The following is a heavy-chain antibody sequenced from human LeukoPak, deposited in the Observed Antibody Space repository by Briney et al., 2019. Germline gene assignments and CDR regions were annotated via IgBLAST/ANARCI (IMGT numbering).Heavy chain of an antibody. CDR2: INPSGGST. V-gene: IGHV1-46*01. CDR1: GYTFTGYY. J-gene: IGHJ4*02. D-gene: IGHD4-17*01. Sequence: ASVKVSCKASGYTFTGYYIHWVRQAPGQGLEWMGIINPSGGSTSYAQKFQGRVTMTRDTSTSTVYMELSSLRSEDTAVYYCARDQMTTVTTWFLGPWGGFDYWGQGTLVTVSS. CDR3: ARDQMTTVTTWFLGPWGGFDY.